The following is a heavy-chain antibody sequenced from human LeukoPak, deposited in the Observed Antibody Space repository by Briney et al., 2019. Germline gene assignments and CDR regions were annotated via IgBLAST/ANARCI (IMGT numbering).Heavy chain of an antibody. CDR1: GGSFSGCY. D-gene: IGHD4-17*01. Sequence: PSETLSLTCAVYGGSFSGCYWSWIRQPPGKGLEWIGEINHSGSTNYNPSLKSRVTISVDTYKNQFSLKLSSVTAADTAVYYCARKEVTTVTTDYFDYWGQGTLVTVSS. CDR3: ARKEVTTVTTDYFDY. J-gene: IGHJ4*02. V-gene: IGHV4-34*01. CDR2: INHSGST.